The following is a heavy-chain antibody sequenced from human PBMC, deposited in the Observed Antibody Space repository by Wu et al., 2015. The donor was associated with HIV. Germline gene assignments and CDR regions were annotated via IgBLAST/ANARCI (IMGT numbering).Heavy chain of an antibody. CDR1: GGTFSNYA. CDR3: ARDADGIVGAKIGRYFDV. Sequence: QVQLVQSGAEVTKPGSSVKIFCKPSGGTFSNYAISWARQAPGQGLEWMGWINTYSGDTKYAQKFQGRVTLTTDTSTRTAYMELRSLRSDDTAVYYCARDADGIVGAKIGRYFDVWGRGSLVRVSS. D-gene: IGHD1-26*01. J-gene: IGHJ2*01. CDR2: INTYSGDT. V-gene: IGHV1-18*01.